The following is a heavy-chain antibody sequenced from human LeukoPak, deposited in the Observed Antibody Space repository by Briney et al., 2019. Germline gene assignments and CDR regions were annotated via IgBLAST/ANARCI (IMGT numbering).Heavy chain of an antibody. Sequence: PGGSLRLSCAASGFTFSTHDMHWVRQATGKGLEWVSAIGTAGDTYYPGSVKGRFTISRENAKNSLYLQMNSLRVGDTAVYYCARGSGEGNFDCWGQGTLVTVSS. V-gene: IGHV3-13*04. J-gene: IGHJ4*02. CDR3: ARGSGEGNFDC. CDR2: IGTAGDT. CDR1: GFTFSTHD. D-gene: IGHD6-19*01.